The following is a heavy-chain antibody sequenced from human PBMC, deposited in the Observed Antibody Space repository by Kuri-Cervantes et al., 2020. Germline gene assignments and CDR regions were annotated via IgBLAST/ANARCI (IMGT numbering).Heavy chain of an antibody. V-gene: IGHV3-23*01. CDR3: TKDYDFWSGYYYYMDV. Sequence: GESLKISCAASGFTFSSYAMSWVRQAPGKGLEWVSAISGSGGSTYYADSVKGRFTISRDNSKNTLYLQMNSLKTEDTAVYYCTKDYDFWSGYYYYMDVWGKGTTVTVSS. J-gene: IGHJ6*03. D-gene: IGHD3-3*01. CDR1: GFTFSSYA. CDR2: ISGSGGST.